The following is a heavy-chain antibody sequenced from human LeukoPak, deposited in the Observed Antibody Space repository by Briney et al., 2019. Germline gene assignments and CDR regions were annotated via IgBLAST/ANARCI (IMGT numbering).Heavy chain of an antibody. J-gene: IGHJ4*02. Sequence: PGGSLRLSCAASGFTFDDFGMSWVRQAPGKGLEWLPDLSWNGGNTRYGDSVKGRFTISRDNAKNSLYLQMNSLRAEDTAFYYCARIDSSSLDYWGQGTLVTVSS. CDR1: GFTFDDFG. CDR2: LSWNGGNT. V-gene: IGHV3-20*04. D-gene: IGHD3-22*01. CDR3: ARIDSSSLDY.